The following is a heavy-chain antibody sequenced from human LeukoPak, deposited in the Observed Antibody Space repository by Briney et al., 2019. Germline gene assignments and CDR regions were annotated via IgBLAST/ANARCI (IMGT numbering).Heavy chain of an antibody. D-gene: IGHD6-13*01. CDR2: ISGSGGST. V-gene: IGHV3-23*01. J-gene: IGHJ5*02. CDR1: GFTFSSYA. Sequence: GGSLRLSCAASGFTFSSYAMSWVRQAPGKGLGWVSAISGSGGSTYYADSVKGRFTISRDNSKNTLYLQMNSLRAEDTAVYYCAKASGPIAAAGALYNWFDPWGQGTLVAVSS. CDR3: AKASGPIAAAGALYNWFDP.